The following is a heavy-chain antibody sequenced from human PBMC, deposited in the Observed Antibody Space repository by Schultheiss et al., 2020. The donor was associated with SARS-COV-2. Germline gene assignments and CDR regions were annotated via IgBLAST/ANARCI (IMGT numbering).Heavy chain of an antibody. J-gene: IGHJ4*02. V-gene: IGHV3-64D*06. D-gene: IGHD3-22*01. CDR3: VKPDSYYDSSGYSYYFDY. CDR2: ISSNGGST. Sequence: GESLKISCSASGFTFSRYAMHWVRQAPGKGLEYVSAISSNGGSTYYADSVKGRFTISRDNSKNTLYLQMSSLRAEDTAVYYCVKPDSYYDSSGYSYYFDYWGQGTLVTVSS. CDR1: GFTFSRYA.